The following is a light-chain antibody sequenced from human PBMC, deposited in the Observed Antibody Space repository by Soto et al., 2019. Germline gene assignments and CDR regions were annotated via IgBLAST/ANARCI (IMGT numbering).Light chain of an antibody. J-gene: IGKJ2*01. CDR3: QQYDNLPPS. V-gene: IGKV1-33*01. CDR2: DAS. CDR1: QDISNY. Sequence: DLQMTQSPSSLSASVGDRVTITCQASQDISNYLNWYQQKPGKAPKLLIYDASNLETGVPSRFSESESDTDFQLTISRLQPEDIATYYCQQYDNLPPSCGQGTKLEIK.